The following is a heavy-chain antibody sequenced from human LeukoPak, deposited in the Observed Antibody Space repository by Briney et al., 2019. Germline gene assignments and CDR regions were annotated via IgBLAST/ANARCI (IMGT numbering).Heavy chain of an antibody. J-gene: IGHJ4*02. CDR1: GGSVTSDGYD. CDR2: IDYRGFT. Sequence: PSQTLSLTCTVSGGSVTSDGYDWSWIRQHPGRGLEWIVYIDYRGFTSYNPSLKSRLTISLDKSLNQFSLDLTSLTAADTAVYYCARGSSKWELLYFDSWGQGTLVTVSS. D-gene: IGHD1-26*01. V-gene: IGHV4-31*03. CDR3: ARGSSKWELLYFDS.